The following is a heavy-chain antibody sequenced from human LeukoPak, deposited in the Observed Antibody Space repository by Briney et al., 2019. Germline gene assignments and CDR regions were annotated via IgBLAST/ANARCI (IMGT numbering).Heavy chain of an antibody. CDR2: ITPDSGVT. J-gene: IGHJ6*03. CDR3: ASGPSSHYYMDV. CDR1: EYTFTDYY. Sequence: ASVTVSCRASEYTFTDYYIHWVRQAPGQGLEWMGWITPDSGVTNSAQKFQGRVTMTRDTSISTAYMDLSRLRSDDTAVYYCASGPSSHYYMDVWGKGTTVTVSS. V-gene: IGHV1-2*02.